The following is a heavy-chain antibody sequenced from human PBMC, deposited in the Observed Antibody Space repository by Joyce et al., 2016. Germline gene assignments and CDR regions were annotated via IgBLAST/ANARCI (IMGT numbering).Heavy chain of an antibody. CDR1: GGTFSSYA. CDR3: ARGGSTYYPDFDF. V-gene: IGHV1-69*01. J-gene: IGHJ4*02. D-gene: IGHD3-22*01. CDR2: IIPMLDTP. Sequence: QVHLVQSGAQVKKTGSSVKVSCKGSGGTFSSYAISWVRQAPGQGLEWMGGIIPMLDTPNYAQKMQVRVTRSADESTNTVYMELTSLRSEDTAVYYCARGGSTYYPDFDFWGQGTLVTVSS.